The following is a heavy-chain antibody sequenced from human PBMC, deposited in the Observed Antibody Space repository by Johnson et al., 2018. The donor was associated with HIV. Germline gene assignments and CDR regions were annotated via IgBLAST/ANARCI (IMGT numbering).Heavy chain of an antibody. V-gene: IGHV3-30*07. CDR3: ARDESGYDEGFDAFDI. D-gene: IGHD5-12*01. CDR2: ISYDVSEK. Sequence: QVQLVESGGGVVQPGRSLRLSCAASGFTSTNCARHWVRQAPGISYDVSEKYYVDSVRGRFTISRDNAKNSLYLQMNSLRVEDTAVYYCARDESGYDEGFDAFDIWGQGTMVTVSS. CDR1: GFTSTNCA. J-gene: IGHJ3*02.